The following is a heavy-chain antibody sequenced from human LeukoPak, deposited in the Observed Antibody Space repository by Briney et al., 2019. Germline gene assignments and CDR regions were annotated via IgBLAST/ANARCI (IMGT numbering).Heavy chain of an antibody. J-gene: IGHJ3*02. CDR1: GFTFSRYS. CDR3: AKVYSSTWYRDAFDI. V-gene: IGHV3-23*01. CDR2: ISVSGGST. Sequence: PGGSLRLSCSASGFTFSRYSMSWVRQAPGKGLEGVSSISVSGGSTLYADSVKGRLTISRDTSKNTLYLQTNRLRAADTAVYYCAKVYSSTWYRDAFDIWGQGTMVTVSS. D-gene: IGHD6-13*01.